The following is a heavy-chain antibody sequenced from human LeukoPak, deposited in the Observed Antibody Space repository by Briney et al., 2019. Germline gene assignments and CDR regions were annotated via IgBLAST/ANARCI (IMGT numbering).Heavy chain of an antibody. V-gene: IGHV3-66*04. CDR2: IYSDETT. CDR3: ARRITTSGLYYFDL. J-gene: IGHJ4*02. CDR1: GLTVSGNY. D-gene: IGHD6-13*01. Sequence: PEGSLRLSCAASGLTVSGNYMSWVRQAPGKGLEWVSIIYSDETTAYPDSVKGRFTISRDNSKNMLYLQMNSLRAEDTAVYYCARRITTSGLYYFDLWGQGTLVTVSS.